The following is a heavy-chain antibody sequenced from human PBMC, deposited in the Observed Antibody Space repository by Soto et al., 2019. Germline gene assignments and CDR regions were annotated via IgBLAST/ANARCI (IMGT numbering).Heavy chain of an antibody. D-gene: IGHD3-9*01. CDR2: IYDSVNI. CDR1: GVSISGSGYY. V-gene: IGHV4-39*01. CDR3: ARYQDFYDIRGY. J-gene: IGHJ4*02. Sequence: QLQLQESGPGLVKPSATLSLTCTVSGVSISGSGYYWALIRQPPGKGLEWIGTIYDSVNIYYNPSLTSRVTISLVTSHNHFSLKVNSVTAADTAVNYRARYQDFYDIRGYWGQGTLVTVSS.